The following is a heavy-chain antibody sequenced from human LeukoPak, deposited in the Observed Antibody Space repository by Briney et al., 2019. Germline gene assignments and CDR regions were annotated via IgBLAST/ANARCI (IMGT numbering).Heavy chain of an antibody. V-gene: IGHV3-48*04. CDR2: ISSSSSTI. CDR1: GFTFSSYS. D-gene: IGHD5-18*01. J-gene: IGHJ4*02. Sequence: GGSLRLSCAASGFTFSSYSMNWVRQAPGKGLEWASYISSSSSTIYYADSVKGRFTISRDNAKNSLYLQMNSLRAEDTAVYYCARGARGQLWTPFDYWGQGTLVTVSS. CDR3: ARGARGQLWTPFDY.